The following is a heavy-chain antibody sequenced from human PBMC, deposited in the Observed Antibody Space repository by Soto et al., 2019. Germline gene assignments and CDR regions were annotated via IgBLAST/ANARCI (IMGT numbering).Heavy chain of an antibody. Sequence: QVQLVQSGAEVKKPGASVKVSCKASGYTFTSYAMHWVRQAPGQRLEWMGWINAGNGNTKYSQKFQGRVTITRDTSASTAYMELSSLRSEDTAVYYCARTDTYYYDSSGQGVFDYWGQGTLVTVSS. J-gene: IGHJ4*02. V-gene: IGHV1-3*01. D-gene: IGHD3-22*01. CDR2: INAGNGNT. CDR1: GYTFTSYA. CDR3: ARTDTYYYDSSGQGVFDY.